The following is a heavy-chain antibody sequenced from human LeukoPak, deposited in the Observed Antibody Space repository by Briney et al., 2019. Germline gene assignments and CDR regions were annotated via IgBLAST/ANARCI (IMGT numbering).Heavy chain of an antibody. CDR2: IYYSGST. V-gene: IGHV4-31*03. CDR3: AREGGYYDSSGSALWYFDF. Sequence: PSETLSLTCTVSGGSISSGGYYWSWIRQHPGKGLEWIGYIYYSGSTYYNPSLKSRVTISVDTSKNQFSLKLSSVTAADTAVYYCAREGGYYDSSGSALWYFDFWGRGTLVTVSS. CDR1: GGSISSGGYY. J-gene: IGHJ2*01. D-gene: IGHD3-22*01.